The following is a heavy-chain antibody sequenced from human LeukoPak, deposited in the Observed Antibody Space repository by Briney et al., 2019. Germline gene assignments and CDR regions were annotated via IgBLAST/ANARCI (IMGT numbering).Heavy chain of an antibody. CDR1: GGSFSGYY. CDR2: INHSGST. J-gene: IGHJ4*02. V-gene: IGHV4-34*01. CDR3: ARSSYYYDSSGYAFDY. Sequence: SETLSLTCAVYGGSFSGYYWSWIRQPPGKGLEWIGEINHSGSTNYNPSLKSRVTISVDTSKNQFSLKLSSVTAADTAVYYCARSSYYYDSSGYAFDYWGQGTLVTVSS. D-gene: IGHD3-22*01.